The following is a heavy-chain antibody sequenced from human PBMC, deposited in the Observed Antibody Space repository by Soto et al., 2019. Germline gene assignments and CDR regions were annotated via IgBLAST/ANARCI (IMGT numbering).Heavy chain of an antibody. CDR2: IRSKAYGGTT. CDR1: GFTFGDYT. V-gene: IGHV3-49*03. D-gene: IGHD5-12*01. CDR3: ARDLAASYNDYLYGMDG. Sequence: GGSLRLSCVASGFTFGDYTMSWFRQAPGGGLEWVRFIRSKAYGGTTEYAASVKVRFTISRDDSKSIAYLQMNSLKSEYTAVYYCARDLAASYNDYLYGMDGWGQGTTVTVSS. J-gene: IGHJ6*02.